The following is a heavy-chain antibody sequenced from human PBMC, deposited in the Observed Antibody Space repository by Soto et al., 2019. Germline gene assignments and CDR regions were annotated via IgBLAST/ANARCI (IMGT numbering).Heavy chain of an antibody. Sequence: LRLSFAASGFTFSNFWMHWVRQAPGKGLVWVSRIYSDGSGPIYSDSVKGRFTISRDNAKSTLYLQMNSLRAEDTAVYYCATLNSFGFECLGRETLVTVSS. V-gene: IGHV3-74*01. CDR1: GFTFSNFW. CDR3: ATLNSFGFEC. J-gene: IGHJ4*02. CDR2: IYSDGSGP. D-gene: IGHD5-18*01.